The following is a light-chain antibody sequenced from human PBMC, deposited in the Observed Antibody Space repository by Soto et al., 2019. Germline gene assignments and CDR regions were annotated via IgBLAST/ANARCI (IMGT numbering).Light chain of an antibody. J-gene: IGKJ1*01. CDR3: QQSYTTPWT. V-gene: IGKV1-39*01. CDR2: AAS. Sequence: DIQMTQSPSSLSASVGDRVTITCRASQTIGKYLNCCQQKPGEAPKVLIFAASSLQSGVPSRFSGSGYGTDFTLTISSLQVEDFATYYCQQSYTTPWTFGQGTKVEIK. CDR1: QTIGKY.